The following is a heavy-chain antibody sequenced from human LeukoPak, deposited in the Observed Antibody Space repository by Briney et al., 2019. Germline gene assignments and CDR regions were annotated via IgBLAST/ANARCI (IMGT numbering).Heavy chain of an antibody. CDR1: GFTFSNAW. J-gene: IGHJ4*02. Sequence: PGGSLRLSCAASGFTFSNAWMSWVRQAPGKGLEWVGRIKSKTDGGTTDYAAPVKGRFTISRDDSKNTLYLQMNSLKTEDTAVYYCTTDSEAGPYCTNGVCYPVFDYWGQGTLVTVSS. D-gene: IGHD2-8*01. V-gene: IGHV3-15*01. CDR3: TTDSEAGPYCTNGVCYPVFDY. CDR2: IKSKTDGGTT.